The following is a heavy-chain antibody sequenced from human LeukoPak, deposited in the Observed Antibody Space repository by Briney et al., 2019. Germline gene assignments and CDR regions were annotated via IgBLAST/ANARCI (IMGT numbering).Heavy chain of an antibody. D-gene: IGHD3-3*01. CDR1: GFTFSSYG. CDR3: AKGNDFWSGYLDY. J-gene: IGHJ4*02. V-gene: IGHV3-33*06. CDR2: IWYDGSNK. Sequence: GRSLRLSCAASGFTFSSYGMHWVRQAPGKGLEWVAVIWYDGSNKYYADSVKGRFTISRDNSKNTLYLQMNSLRAEDTAVYYCAKGNDFWSGYLDYWGQGTLVTVS.